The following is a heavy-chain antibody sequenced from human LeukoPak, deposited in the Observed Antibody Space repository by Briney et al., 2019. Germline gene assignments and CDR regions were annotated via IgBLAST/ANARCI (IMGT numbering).Heavy chain of an antibody. CDR1: GGSFSGYY. V-gene: IGHV4-34*03. CDR3: TGYCSSASCYHAGF. D-gene: IGHD2-2*01. J-gene: IGHJ4*02. CDR2: INHSGST. Sequence: SETLSLTCAVYGGSFSGYYWSWIRQPPGKGLEWIGEINHSGSTNYNPSLKSRVTISVDTSKNQFSLKLSSVTAADTAVYYCTGYCSSASCYHAGFWGQGTLVTVSS.